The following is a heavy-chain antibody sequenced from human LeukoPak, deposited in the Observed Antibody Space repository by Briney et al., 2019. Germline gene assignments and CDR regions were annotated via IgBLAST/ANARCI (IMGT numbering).Heavy chain of an antibody. J-gene: IGHJ3*02. CDR3: ARADCSRTSCYRGDVFDI. CDR1: GYTFTSYD. V-gene: IGHV1-69*05. D-gene: IGHD2-2*02. Sequence: ASVKVSCKASGYTFTSYDINWVRQATGQGLEWMGGIIPISGTPNYAQKFQGRVTITTDESTSTAYMELSSLRSEDTALYYCARADCSRTSCYRGDVFDIWGQGTMVTVSS. CDR2: IIPISGTP.